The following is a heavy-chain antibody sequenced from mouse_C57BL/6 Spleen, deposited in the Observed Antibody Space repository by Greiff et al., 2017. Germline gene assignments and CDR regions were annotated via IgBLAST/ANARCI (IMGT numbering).Heavy chain of an antibody. CDR1: GYTFTSYW. CDR3: ARGELGIRFAY. CDR2: IDPSDSET. D-gene: IGHD4-1*01. J-gene: IGHJ3*01. V-gene: IGHV1-52*01. Sequence: QVQLKQPGAELVRPGSSVKLSCKASGYTFTSYWMHWVKQRPIQGLEWIGNIDPSDSETHYNQKFKDKATLTVDKSSSTAYMQLSSLTSEDSAVYYCARGELGIRFAYWGQGTLVTVSA.